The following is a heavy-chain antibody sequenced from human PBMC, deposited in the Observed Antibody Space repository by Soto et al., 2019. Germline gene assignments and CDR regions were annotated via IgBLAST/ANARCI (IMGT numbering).Heavy chain of an antibody. Sequence: QVQLVQSGAEVKKPGASVKVSCKASGYTFTSYGISWVRQAPGQGLEWMGWINGYNGNTNYAQKLQGRVTMTTDTSXCTAYMELRSLRSDDTAVYYCARMGDVPYYYYGMDVWGQGTTVTVSS. CDR3: ARMGDVPYYYYGMDV. V-gene: IGHV1-18*01. CDR1: GYTFTSYG. CDR2: INGYNGNT. D-gene: IGHD3-16*01. J-gene: IGHJ6*02.